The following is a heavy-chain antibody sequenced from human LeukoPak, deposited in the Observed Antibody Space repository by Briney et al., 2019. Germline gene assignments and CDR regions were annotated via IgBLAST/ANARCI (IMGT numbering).Heavy chain of an antibody. Sequence: GGSLRLSCAASGFTFSSYSMNWVRQAPGKGLEWVSSISSSSSYIYYADSVKGRFTISRDNAKNSLYLQMNSLRAEDTAIYYCARVTSGTSYYHGMDVWGQGTTVTVSS. CDR1: GFTFSSYS. D-gene: IGHD1-26*01. CDR3: ARVTSGTSYYHGMDV. V-gene: IGHV3-21*01. CDR2: ISSSSSYI. J-gene: IGHJ6*02.